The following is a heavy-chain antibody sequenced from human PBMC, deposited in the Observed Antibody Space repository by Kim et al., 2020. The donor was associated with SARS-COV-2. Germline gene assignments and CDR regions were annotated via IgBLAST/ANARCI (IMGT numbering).Heavy chain of an antibody. Sequence: NPSLKSRVTISVDTSKNQFSLKLSSVTAADTAVYYCASITNYGSGSYSNYWGQGTLVTVSS. V-gene: IGHV4-39*01. D-gene: IGHD3-10*01. J-gene: IGHJ4*02. CDR3: ASITNYGSGSYSNY.